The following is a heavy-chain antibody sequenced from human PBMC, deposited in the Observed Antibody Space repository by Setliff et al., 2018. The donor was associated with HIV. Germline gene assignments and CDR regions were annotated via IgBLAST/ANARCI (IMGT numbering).Heavy chain of an antibody. CDR1: GGSTTNFY. Sequence: SETLSLTCNVSGGSTTNFYWSWIRQPPGKGLEWIGYIYNPGSTNFNPSLQSRVTISVDTSKNQFSLKLSSVTAADTTVYYCARHSGLGGYYSPFDYWGPGTLVTVSS. D-gene: IGHD3-22*01. J-gene: IGHJ4*02. V-gene: IGHV4-59*08. CDR3: ARHSGLGGYYSPFDY. CDR2: IYNPGST.